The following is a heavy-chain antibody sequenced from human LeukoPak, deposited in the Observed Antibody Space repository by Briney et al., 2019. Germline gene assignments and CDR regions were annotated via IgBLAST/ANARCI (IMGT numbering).Heavy chain of an antibody. CDR3: ARESQDDAFDI. V-gene: IGHV4-59*01. CDR2: IYYSGST. Sequence: KASETLSLTCAVYGGSFSGYYWSWIRQPPGKGLEWIGYIYYSGSTNYNPSLKSRVTISVDTSKNQFSLKLSSVTAADTAVYYCARESQDDAFDIWGQGAMVTVSS. CDR1: GGSFSGYY. J-gene: IGHJ3*02.